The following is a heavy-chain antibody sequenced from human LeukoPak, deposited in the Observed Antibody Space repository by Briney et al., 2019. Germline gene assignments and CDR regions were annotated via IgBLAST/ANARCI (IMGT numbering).Heavy chain of an antibody. J-gene: IGHJ3*02. CDR1: GGSISSGGYY. V-gene: IGHV4-31*03. CDR3: ARDHVGERGYAFDI. CDR2: IYYSGST. D-gene: IGHD3-3*01. Sequence: PSQTLSLTCTVSGGSISSGGYYWSWIRQHPGKGLEWIGYIYYSGSTYYNPSLKSRVTISVDTSKNQFSLKLSSVTAADTAVYYCARDHVGERGYAFDIWGQGTMVTVSS.